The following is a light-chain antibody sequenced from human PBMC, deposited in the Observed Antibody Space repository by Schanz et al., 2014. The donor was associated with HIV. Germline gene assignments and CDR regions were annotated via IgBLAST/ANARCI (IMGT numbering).Light chain of an antibody. V-gene: IGLV2-14*01. Sequence: QSVLTQPASVSGSPGQSITISCTGTSSDVGGYKYVSWYQQYPGKAPKLIIFDVDNRPSGVSWRFSASKSGNTASLTISGLQAEDEADYYCSSYTGSNIVVFGGGTKLTVL. CDR2: DVD. CDR1: SSDVGGYKY. CDR3: SSYTGSNIVV. J-gene: IGLJ2*01.